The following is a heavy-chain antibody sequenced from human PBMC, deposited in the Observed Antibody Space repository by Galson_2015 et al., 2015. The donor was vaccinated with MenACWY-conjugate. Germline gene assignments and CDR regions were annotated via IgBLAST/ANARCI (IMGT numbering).Heavy chain of an antibody. J-gene: IGHJ2*01. D-gene: IGHD3-22*01. CDR1: GFTFSSYG. V-gene: IGHV3-33*01. Sequence: SLRLSCAASGFTFSSYGMHWVRQAPGKGLEWVAVIWYDGSNKYYADSVKGRFTISRDNSKNTLYLQMNSLRAEDTAVYYCARDRREDSSGVGWYFDLWGRGTLVTVSS. CDR2: IWYDGSNK. CDR3: ARDRREDSSGVGWYFDL.